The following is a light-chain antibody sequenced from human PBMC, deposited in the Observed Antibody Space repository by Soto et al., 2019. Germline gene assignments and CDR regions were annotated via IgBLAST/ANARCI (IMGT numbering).Light chain of an antibody. J-gene: IGKJ1*01. CDR1: QSVSSN. Sequence: EIVMTQSPATLSVSPGERATLSCRASQSVSSNLAWYQQKPGQAPRLFIYGASTRATGIPARFSGSGSGTEFTLTISRLQSEDFAVYYCQQYNNWPPWTVGQGTKVDIK. CDR3: QQYNNWPPWT. V-gene: IGKV3-15*01. CDR2: GAS.